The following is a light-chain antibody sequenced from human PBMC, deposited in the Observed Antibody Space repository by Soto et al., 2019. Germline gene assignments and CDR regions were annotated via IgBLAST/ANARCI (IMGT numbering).Light chain of an antibody. J-gene: IGKJ3*01. CDR1: QRVSSSY. V-gene: IGKV3-20*01. CDR3: QQYGSSPRFT. Sequence: EIVLTQSPGTLSLSPGERATLSCRASQRVSSSYLAGYQQQPGQAPRLLIYRASSRATGIPDRFSGSGSGTDFTLPISRLEPEDFAVYYCQQYGSSPRFTFGPGTKVDIK. CDR2: RAS.